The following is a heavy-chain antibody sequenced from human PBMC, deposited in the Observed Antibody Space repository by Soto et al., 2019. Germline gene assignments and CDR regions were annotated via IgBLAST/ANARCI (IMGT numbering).Heavy chain of an antibody. V-gene: IGHV1-2*02. CDR2: INPNDGGT. CDR3: ARAVPVASHYGMDV. CDR1: GYTFTAYY. J-gene: IGHJ6*02. D-gene: IGHD2-2*01. Sequence: GASVKVSCKASGYTFTAYYMHWVRQAPGQGLEWMGWINPNDGGTNYAQKFQGRVTMTRDTSISTTYMELSRLRSDDTAVYYCARAVPVASHYGMDVWGQGTTVTVSS.